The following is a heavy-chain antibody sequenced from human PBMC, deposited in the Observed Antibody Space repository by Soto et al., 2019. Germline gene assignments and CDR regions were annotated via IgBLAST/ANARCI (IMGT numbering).Heavy chain of an antibody. CDR3: SRVSGIYYYGMDV. Sequence: SETLSLTCAVYGGSFSGYYWSWIRQPPGKGLEWIGEINHSGSTNYNPSLKSRVTISVDTSKNQFSLKLSSVTAADTAVYYCSRVSGIYYYGMDVWGQGTTVTVSS. D-gene: IGHD3-10*01. V-gene: IGHV4-34*01. CDR1: GGSFSGYY. CDR2: INHSGST. J-gene: IGHJ6*02.